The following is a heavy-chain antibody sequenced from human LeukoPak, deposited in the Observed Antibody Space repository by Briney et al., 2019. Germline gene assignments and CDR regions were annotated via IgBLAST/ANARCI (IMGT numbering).Heavy chain of an antibody. J-gene: IGHJ4*02. CDR3: AARVGATRPYY. D-gene: IGHD6-6*01. Sequence: SETLSLTCTVSGASVYSSSSYWGWIRQTPGKGLEWIGTIHYSGSTKYNPSLKSRVTISVDTSKKQFSLKLRSVTAADTAVYYCAARVGATRPYYWGQGTLVTVSS. CDR1: GASVYSSSSY. CDR2: IHYSGST. V-gene: IGHV4-39*01.